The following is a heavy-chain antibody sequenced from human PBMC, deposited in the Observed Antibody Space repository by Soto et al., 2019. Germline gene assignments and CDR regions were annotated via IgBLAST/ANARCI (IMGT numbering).Heavy chain of an antibody. CDR1: GYTFTSYD. CDR2: MNPNSGNT. D-gene: IGHD1-1*01. CDR3: AREMTTRGMDG. Sequence: QVQLVQSGAEVKKPGASVKVSCKASGYTFTSYDINWVRQATGQGLEWMGWMNPNSGNTGYAQKFQGRVTMTRSTCRTTAYMELSSLRSEDTAVYYCAREMTTRGMDGWGQGATVPVSS. V-gene: IGHV1-8*01. J-gene: IGHJ6*02.